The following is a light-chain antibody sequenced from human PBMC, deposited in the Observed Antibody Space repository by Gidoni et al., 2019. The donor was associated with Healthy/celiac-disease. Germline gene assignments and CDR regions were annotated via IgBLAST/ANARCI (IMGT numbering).Light chain of an antibody. J-gene: IGLJ3*02. CDR1: SSDVGGYNY. CDR3: SSYTSSSTRV. Sequence: QSALTQPASVSGSPGQSITISCTGTSSDVGGYNYVSWYQQHPGKAPKLMIYEVSNRPSGVSTRFSGSKSGNTASLTISGLQAEDEADYYCSSYTSSSTRVFGGGTQLSLL. V-gene: IGLV2-14*01. CDR2: EVS.